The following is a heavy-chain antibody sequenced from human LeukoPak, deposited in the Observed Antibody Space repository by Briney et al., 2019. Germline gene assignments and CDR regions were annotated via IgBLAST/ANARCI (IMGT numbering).Heavy chain of an antibody. CDR1: GYSFTSYW. J-gene: IGHJ4*02. CDR2: IYPGDSDT. Sequence: GESLKISCKGSGYSFTSYWIAWVRQMPGKNLEWMGMIYPGDSDTRYSPSFQGQVTISAEKSISTAYLQWNSLKASDTAMYYCARRAYCGGDCYTDYWGQGTLVTVSS. CDR3: ARRAYCGGDCYTDY. V-gene: IGHV5-51*01. D-gene: IGHD2-21*02.